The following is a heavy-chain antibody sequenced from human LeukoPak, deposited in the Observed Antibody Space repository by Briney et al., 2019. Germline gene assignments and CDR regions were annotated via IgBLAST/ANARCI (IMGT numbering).Heavy chain of an antibody. D-gene: IGHD6-13*01. V-gene: IGHV3-20*04. CDR1: GFTFDDYG. Sequence: GGSLRLSCAASGFTFDDYGMSWVRQAPGKGLEWVSGVNWDGGDTGYVDSVKGRFTISRDNAKNSLYLQMNSLRAEDTALYYCASGSSSWQDYWGQGTLVTVSS. J-gene: IGHJ4*02. CDR3: ASGSSSWQDY. CDR2: VNWDGGDT.